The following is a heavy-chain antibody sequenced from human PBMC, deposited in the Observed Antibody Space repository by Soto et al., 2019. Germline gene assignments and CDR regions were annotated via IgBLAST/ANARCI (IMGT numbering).Heavy chain of an antibody. CDR2: IGGSSTV. D-gene: IGHD3-3*01. Sequence: PGGSLRLSCAASGFTFSSYSMNWVRQAPGKGLEWVSYIGGSSTVYYADSVKGRFTISRDNAKNSLFLQMNSLRVEDTAVYYCARNLIKNYYDFWSGWDYWGPGTLVTVSS. CDR1: GFTFSSYS. CDR3: ARNLIKNYYDFWSGWDY. V-gene: IGHV3-48*01. J-gene: IGHJ4*02.